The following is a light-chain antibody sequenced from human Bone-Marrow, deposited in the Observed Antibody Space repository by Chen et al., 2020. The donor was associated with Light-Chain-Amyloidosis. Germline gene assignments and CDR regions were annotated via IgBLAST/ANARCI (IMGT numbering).Light chain of an antibody. CDR1: NIGSTS. CDR2: DDS. Sequence: SYVLTQPSSVSVAPGQTATIACGGNNIGSTSVHWYQQTPGQVTLLVVYDDSDRPSGIPERLSGSNSGNTATLTISRVEAGDEADYYCQVWDRSSDRPLFGGGTKLTVL. V-gene: IGLV3-21*02. CDR3: QVWDRSSDRPL. J-gene: IGLJ3*02.